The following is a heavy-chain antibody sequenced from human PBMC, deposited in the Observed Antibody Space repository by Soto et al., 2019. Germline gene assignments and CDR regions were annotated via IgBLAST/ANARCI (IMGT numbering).Heavy chain of an antibody. J-gene: IGHJ4*02. Sequence: SEALSLTCAVSGGSFTSNNWWTWVRQPPGQGLEWIGEIYRTGSTNYNPSLKSRVTISLDKSENQFSLKVTSLTAADTAVYYCASRDPGTSVDYWGQGTLVTVSS. CDR2: IYRTGST. D-gene: IGHD1-7*01. CDR3: ASRDPGTSVDY. V-gene: IGHV4-4*02. CDR1: GGSFTSNNW.